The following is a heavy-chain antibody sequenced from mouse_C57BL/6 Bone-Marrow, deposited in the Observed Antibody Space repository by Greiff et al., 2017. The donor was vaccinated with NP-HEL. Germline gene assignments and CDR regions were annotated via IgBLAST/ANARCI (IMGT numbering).Heavy chain of an antibody. D-gene: IGHD1-1*01. CDR2: ISSGGSYT. CDR1: GFTFSSYG. V-gene: IGHV5-6*01. Sequence: EVQLVESGGDLVKPGGSLKLSCAASGFTFSSYGMSWVRQTPDKRLEWVATISSGGSYTYYPDSVKGRFTISRDNAKNTLYLQMSSLKSEDTAMYYCARQPVVARGDWAYWGQGTLVTVSA. CDR3: ARQPVVARGDWAY. J-gene: IGHJ3*01.